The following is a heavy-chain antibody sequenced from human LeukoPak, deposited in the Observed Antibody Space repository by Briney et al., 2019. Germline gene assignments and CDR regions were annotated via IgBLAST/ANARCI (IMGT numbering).Heavy chain of an antibody. J-gene: IGHJ4*02. V-gene: IGHV4-34*01. CDR1: GGSFSGYY. D-gene: IGHD4-17*01. Sequence: SETLSLTCAVSGGSFSGYYWTWIRQPPGKGLEWIGEINHSGSANYSPSLSSRVTISLDMSENQFSLKLTPVTAADTAVYYCARGQGTVTTHWGQGTLVTVSS. CDR3: ARGQGTVTTH. CDR2: INHSGSA.